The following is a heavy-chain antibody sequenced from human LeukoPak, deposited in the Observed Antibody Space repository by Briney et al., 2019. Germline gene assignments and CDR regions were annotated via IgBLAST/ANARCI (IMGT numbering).Heavy chain of an antibody. CDR2: IIPILGIA. CDR3: ARVRGVIRPFDY. J-gene: IGHJ4*02. D-gene: IGHD3-10*01. CDR1: GGTFSSYA. Sequence: SVKVSCKASGGTFSSYAISWVRQAPGQGLEWMGRIIPILGIANYAQKFQGRVTLTADESTSTAYMELSSLRSENTAVYYCARVRGVIRPFDYWGQGTLVTVSS. V-gene: IGHV1-69*04.